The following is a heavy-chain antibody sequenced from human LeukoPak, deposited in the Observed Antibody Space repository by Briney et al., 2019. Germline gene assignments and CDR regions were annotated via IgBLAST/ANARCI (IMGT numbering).Heavy chain of an antibody. J-gene: IGHJ5*02. CDR2: IYYSGST. V-gene: IGHV4-59*12. D-gene: IGHD2-15*01. CDR1: GGSISSYY. Sequence: PSETLSLTCTVSGGSISSYYWSWIRQSPGKGLEWIGYIYYSGSTNYNPSLRSRVTISVDTSKNQFSLKLSSVTAADTAVYYCARDQVAATWFDPWGQGTLVTVSS. CDR3: ARDQVAATWFDP.